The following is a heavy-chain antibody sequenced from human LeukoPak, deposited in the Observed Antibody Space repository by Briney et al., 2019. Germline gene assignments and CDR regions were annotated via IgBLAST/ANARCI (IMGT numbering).Heavy chain of an antibody. CDR1: GFSVSNYG. CDR3: ARDASSGSLHFDY. D-gene: IGHD3-10*01. J-gene: IGHJ4*02. V-gene: IGHV3-74*01. CDR2: LDSDGITT. Sequence: PGGSLRLSCTASGFSVSNYGLTWVRQAPGKGLVWVSRLDSDGITTIYADSVKGRVTISRDNSKNTVYLQMNSLRAEDTAVYFCARDASSGSLHFDYWGQGILVTVSS.